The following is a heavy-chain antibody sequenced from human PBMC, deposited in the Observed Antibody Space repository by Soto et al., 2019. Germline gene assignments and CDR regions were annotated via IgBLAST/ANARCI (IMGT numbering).Heavy chain of an antibody. CDR2: IWYDGSNK. CDR3: ARDSGPIMVYAITCLDP. CDR1: GFTFSSYG. V-gene: IGHV3-33*01. D-gene: IGHD2-8*01. Sequence: PGGSLRLSCAASGFTFSSYGMHWVRQAPGKGLEWVAVIWYDGSNKYYADSVKGRFTISRDNSKNTLYLQMNSLRAEDTAVYYCARDSGPIMVYAITCLDPWGQGTLVTVSS. J-gene: IGHJ5*02.